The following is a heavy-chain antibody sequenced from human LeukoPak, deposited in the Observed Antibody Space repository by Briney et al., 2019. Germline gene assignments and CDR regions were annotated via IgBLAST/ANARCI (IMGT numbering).Heavy chain of an antibody. J-gene: IGHJ4*02. V-gene: IGHV3-9*01. CDR1: GFTFDDYA. Sequence: GGSLRLSCAASGFTFDDYAMHWVRQAPGKGLEWVSGISWNSGSIGYADSVKGRFTISRDNAKNSLYLQMNSLRAEDTALYYCAKDFSWFGELWGDSFDYWGQGTLVTVSS. CDR3: AKDFSWFGELWGDSFDY. CDR2: ISWNSGSI. D-gene: IGHD3-10*01.